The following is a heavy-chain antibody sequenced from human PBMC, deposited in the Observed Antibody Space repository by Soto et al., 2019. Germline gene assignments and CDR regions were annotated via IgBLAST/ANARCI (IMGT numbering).Heavy chain of an antibody. CDR3: AKGFSYYYYGMDV. J-gene: IGHJ6*02. CDR2: ISYDGSNK. Sequence: PGGSLRLSCAASGFTFSSYGMHWVRQAPGKGLEWVAVISYDGSNKYYADSVKGRFTISRDNSKNTLYLQMNSLRAEDTAVYYCAKGFSYYYYGMDVWGQGTTVTVSS. V-gene: IGHV3-30*18. CDR1: GFTFSSYG.